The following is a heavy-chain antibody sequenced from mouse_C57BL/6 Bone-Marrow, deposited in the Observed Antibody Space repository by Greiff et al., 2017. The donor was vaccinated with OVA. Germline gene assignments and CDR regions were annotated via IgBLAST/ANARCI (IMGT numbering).Heavy chain of an antibody. CDR2: IHPNRGST. Sequence: VQLQQPGAELVKPGASVKLSCKASGYTFTSYWMHWVKQRPGQGLEWIGMIHPNRGSTNYNEKFKSKATLTVDKSSSTAYMQLSSLTSEDSAVYYCARVDGSPYFDVGGTGTTVTVSS. D-gene: IGHD2-3*01. V-gene: IGHV1-64*01. CDR3: ARVDGSPYFDV. CDR1: GYTFTSYW. J-gene: IGHJ1*03.